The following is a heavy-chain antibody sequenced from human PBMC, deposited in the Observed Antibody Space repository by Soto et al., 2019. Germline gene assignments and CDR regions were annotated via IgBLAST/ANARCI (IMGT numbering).Heavy chain of an antibody. CDR2: ISSSSSTI. CDR1: GFTFSSYS. Sequence: ESGGGLVQPGGSLRLSCAASGFTFSSYSMNWVRQAPGKGLEWVSYISSSSSTIYYADSVKGRFTISRDNAKNSLYLQMNSLRDEDTAVYYCAGLYEYSSSGVDYWGQGTLVTVSS. CDR3: AGLYEYSSSGVDY. J-gene: IGHJ4*02. V-gene: IGHV3-48*02. D-gene: IGHD6-6*01.